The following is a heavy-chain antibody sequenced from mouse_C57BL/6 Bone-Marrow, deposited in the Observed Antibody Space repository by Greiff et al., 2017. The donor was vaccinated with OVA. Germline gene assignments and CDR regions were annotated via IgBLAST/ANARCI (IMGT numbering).Heavy chain of an antibody. Sequence: VQLQQSGPELVKPGASVKISCKASGYTFTDYYMNWVKQSHGKSLEWIGDINPNNGGTSYNQKFKGKATLTVDKSSSTAYMELRSLTSEDSAVYYCERSRYFDVWGTGTTVTVSS. CDR3: ERSRYFDV. J-gene: IGHJ1*03. CDR1: GYTFTDYY. V-gene: IGHV1-26*01. CDR2: INPNNGGT.